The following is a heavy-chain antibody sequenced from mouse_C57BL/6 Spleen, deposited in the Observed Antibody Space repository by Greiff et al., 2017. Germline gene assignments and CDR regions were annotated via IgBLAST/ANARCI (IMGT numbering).Heavy chain of an antibody. CDR3: ARLITTVVATHYFDY. CDR2: IHPNSGST. V-gene: IGHV1-64*01. Sequence: QVQLQQPGAELVKPGASVKLSCKASGYTFTSYWMHWVKQRPGQGLEWIGMIHPNSGSTNYNEKFKSKATLTGDKSSSTAYMKLSSLTSEDSAVYYCARLITTVVATHYFDYWGQGTTLTVSS. D-gene: IGHD1-1*01. CDR1: GYTFTSYW. J-gene: IGHJ2*01.